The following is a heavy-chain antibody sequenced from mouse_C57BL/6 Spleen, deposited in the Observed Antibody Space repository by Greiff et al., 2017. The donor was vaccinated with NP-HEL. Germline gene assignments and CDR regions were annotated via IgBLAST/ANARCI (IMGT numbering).Heavy chain of an antibody. Sequence: VKLVESGPGLVQPSQSLSITCTVSGFSLTSYGVHWVRQSPGKGLEWLGVIWSGGSTDYNAAFISRLSISKDNSKSQVFFKMNSLQADDTAIYYCARGMVTTKGSYFDYWGQGTTLTVSS. V-gene: IGHV2-2*01. CDR2: IWSGGST. CDR3: ARGMVTTKGSYFDY. J-gene: IGHJ2*01. D-gene: IGHD2-2*01. CDR1: GFSLTSYG.